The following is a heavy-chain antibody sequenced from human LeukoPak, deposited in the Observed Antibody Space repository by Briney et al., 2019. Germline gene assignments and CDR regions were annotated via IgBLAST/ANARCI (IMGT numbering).Heavy chain of an antibody. D-gene: IGHD2-2*01. J-gene: IGHJ5*02. V-gene: IGHV4-59*01. Sequence: SETLSLTCTVSGGSISRYYWSWIRQPPGKGLEWIGYIYYSGSTNYNPSLKSRVTISVDTSKNQFSLKLSSVTAADTAVYYCARHLGYCSSTSCFHNWFDPWGQGTLVTVSS. CDR1: GGSISRYY. CDR3: ARHLGYCSSTSCFHNWFDP. CDR2: IYYSGST.